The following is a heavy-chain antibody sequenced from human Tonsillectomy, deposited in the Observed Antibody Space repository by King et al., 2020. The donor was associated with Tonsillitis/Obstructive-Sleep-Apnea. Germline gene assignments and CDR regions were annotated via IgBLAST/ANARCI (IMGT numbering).Heavy chain of an antibody. Sequence: QLVQSGPEVKRPGASVKVSCKASGYTFTRYAISWVRQAPGQGLEWMGWISVYNGNTNYAQKLQGRVTMTTDTSTSTAYMELRSLRSDDTAVYYCARERGVIVPRDAFDIWGHGTLVTVSS. CDR3: ARERGVIVPRDAFDI. CDR2: ISVYNGNT. J-gene: IGHJ3*02. D-gene: IGHD3-22*01. V-gene: IGHV1-18*01. CDR1: GYTFTRYA.